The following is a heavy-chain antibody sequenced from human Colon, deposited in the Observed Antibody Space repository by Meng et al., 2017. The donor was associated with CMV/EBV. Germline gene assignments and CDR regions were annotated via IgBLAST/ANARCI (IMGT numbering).Heavy chain of an antibody. CDR1: GFTFSSQA. V-gene: IGHV3-64*01. D-gene: IGHD5-12*01. J-gene: IGHJ4*02. CDR2: ISSDGGST. CDR3: ARELRD. Sequence: GSLRLSCAASGFTFSSQAIHWVRQAPGKGLEYVSGISSDGGSTYYSNSVKGRFTISRDNSKNTLYLQMGSLRPDDMAIYYCARELRDWGQGTLVTVSS.